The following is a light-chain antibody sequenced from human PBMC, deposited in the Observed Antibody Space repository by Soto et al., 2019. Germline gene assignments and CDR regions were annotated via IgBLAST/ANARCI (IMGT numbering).Light chain of an antibody. Sequence: IVLTQSPATLSLSPCERANLSRSASQSVSSHLAWYQQRPGQAPRLLIYDASNRATGIPARFSGRGSGTDFTLTISSLEPEDFAVYYCQQRSSAITFGQGTRLEIK. V-gene: IGKV3-11*01. CDR3: QQRSSAIT. J-gene: IGKJ5*01. CDR2: DAS. CDR1: QSVSSH.